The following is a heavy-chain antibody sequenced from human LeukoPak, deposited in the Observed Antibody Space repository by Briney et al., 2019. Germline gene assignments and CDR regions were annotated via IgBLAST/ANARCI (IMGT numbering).Heavy chain of an antibody. CDR1: GFTFSSYS. CDR3: ARAPRWSTVTIIDY. CDR2: ISSSSSTI. D-gene: IGHD4-17*01. V-gene: IGHV3-48*01. J-gene: IGHJ4*02. Sequence: PGGSLRLSCAASGFTFSSYSMNWVRQAPGKGLEWVSYISSSSSTIYYADSVKGRFTISRDNAKNSLYLQMNSLRAEDTAVYYCARAPRWSTVTIIDYWGQGTLVTVSS.